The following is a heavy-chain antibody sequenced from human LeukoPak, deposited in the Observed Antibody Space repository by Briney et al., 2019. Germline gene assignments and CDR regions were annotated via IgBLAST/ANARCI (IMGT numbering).Heavy chain of an antibody. J-gene: IGHJ6*03. CDR3: ARGSPPYCSGGSCYSMYYYYYMDV. D-gene: IGHD2-15*01. CDR2: ISAYNGNT. CDR1: GYTFTSYG. Sequence: ATVKVSCKASGYTFTSYGISWVRQAPGQGLEWMGWISAYNGNTNYAQKLQGRVTMTTDTSTSTAYMELRSLRSDDTAVYYCARGSPPYCSGGSCYSMYYYYYMDVWGKGTTVTISS. V-gene: IGHV1-18*01.